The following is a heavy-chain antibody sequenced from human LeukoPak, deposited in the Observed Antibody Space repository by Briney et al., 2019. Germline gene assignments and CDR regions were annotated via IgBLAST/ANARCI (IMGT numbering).Heavy chain of an antibody. V-gene: IGHV3-21*01. CDR1: GFTFSSYS. Sequence: GGSLRLSCAASGFTFSSYSMNWVRQAPGKGLEWVSSISSSSSYIYYADSVKGRFTISRDNSKNTLYLQMNSLRAEDTAVYYCAKDRHCGGDCYFPSYWGQGTLVTVSS. D-gene: IGHD2-21*01. CDR3: AKDRHCGGDCYFPSY. CDR2: ISSSSSYI. J-gene: IGHJ4*02.